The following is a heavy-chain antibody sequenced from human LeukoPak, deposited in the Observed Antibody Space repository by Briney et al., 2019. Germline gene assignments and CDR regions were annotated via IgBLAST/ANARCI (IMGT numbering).Heavy chain of an antibody. V-gene: IGHV3-30*02. CDR3: AKDGPVAGDGAFDY. J-gene: IGHJ4*02. D-gene: IGHD6-19*01. Sequence: GGSLRLSCAASGFTFSSYGMHWVRQAPGKGLEWVAFIRYDGSNKYYADSVKGRFTISRDNSKNTLYLQMNSLRAEETAVYYCAKDGPVAGDGAFDYWGQGTLVTVSS. CDR2: IRYDGSNK. CDR1: GFTFSSYG.